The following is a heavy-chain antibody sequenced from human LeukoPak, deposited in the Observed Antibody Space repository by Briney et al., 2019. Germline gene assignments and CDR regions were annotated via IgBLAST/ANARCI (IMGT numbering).Heavy chain of an antibody. CDR2: ISAYNGNT. J-gene: IGHJ4*02. Sequence: ASVKVSCKASGYTFTSYGISCVRQAPGQGLEWMGWISAYNGNTNYAQKLQGRVTMTTDTSTSTAYMELRSLRSDDTAVYYCARYPSVLLWFGEVNDYWGQGTLVTVSS. CDR3: ARYPSVLLWFGEVNDY. V-gene: IGHV1-18*01. D-gene: IGHD3-10*01. CDR1: GYTFTSYG.